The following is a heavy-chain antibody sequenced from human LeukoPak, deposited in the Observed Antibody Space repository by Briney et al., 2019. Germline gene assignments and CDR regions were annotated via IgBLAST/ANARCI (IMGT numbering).Heavy chain of an antibody. V-gene: IGHV3-74*01. CDR2: INTDGSST. J-gene: IGHJ1*01. D-gene: IGHD3-9*01. Sequence: GGSLRLSCAASGFTFSSYWMHWVRQAPGKGLVWVSRINTDGSSTSYADSVKGRFTISRDNAKNTLYLQMNSLRAEDTAVYYCARDGHYDILTGYFQDWGQGTLVTVSS. CDR3: ARDGHYDILTGYFQD. CDR1: GFTFSSYW.